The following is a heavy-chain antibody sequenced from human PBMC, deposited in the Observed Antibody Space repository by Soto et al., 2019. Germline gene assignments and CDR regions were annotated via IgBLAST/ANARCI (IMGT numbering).Heavy chain of an antibody. CDR1: GFTVSSNY. J-gene: IGHJ5*02. CDR2: IYSGGST. V-gene: IGHV3-66*01. CDR3: ARSPYGDYVGWFDP. D-gene: IGHD4-17*01. Sequence: EVQLVESGGGLVQPGGSLRLSCAASGFTVSSNYMSWVRQAPGKGLEWVSVIYSGGSTYYADSVKGRFTISRDNSKNTLYRQMNSLRAEDTAVYYCARSPYGDYVGWFDPWGQGTLVTVSS.